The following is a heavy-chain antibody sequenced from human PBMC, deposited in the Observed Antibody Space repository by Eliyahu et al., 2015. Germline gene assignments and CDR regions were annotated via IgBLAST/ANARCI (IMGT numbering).Heavy chain of an antibody. J-gene: IGHJ3*02. D-gene: IGHD2-15*01. V-gene: IGHV4-31*03. CDR3: ARVGVLAATMAFDI. CDR2: IYYSGST. Sequence: QVQLQESGPGLVXPSQTLSLTCTVSGGSISXGDYXWSWIRQHPGKGLEWIGYIYYSGSTYYNPSLKSRVTISVDTSKNHFYLNLSSVTAADTAVYYCARVGVLAATMAFDIWGQGTMVTVSS. CDR1: GGSISXGDYX.